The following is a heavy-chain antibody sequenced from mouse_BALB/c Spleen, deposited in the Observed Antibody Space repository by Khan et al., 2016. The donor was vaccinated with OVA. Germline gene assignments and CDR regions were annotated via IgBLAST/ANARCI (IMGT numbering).Heavy chain of an antibody. CDR3: VRGGADRRSDGWLAY. V-gene: IGHV1-4*01. CDR1: GYTFTSYT. J-gene: IGHJ3*01. CDR2: INPSTGYS. Sequence: VQLQQSGAELARPGASVKMSCKASGYTFTSYTIHWIKLRPGQGLEWIGYINPSTGYSNYNQKFKDKVTLTADKSSTTAYMQLSSLTSDASAVXKCVRGGADRRSDGWLAYWGLGTLVTVSA.